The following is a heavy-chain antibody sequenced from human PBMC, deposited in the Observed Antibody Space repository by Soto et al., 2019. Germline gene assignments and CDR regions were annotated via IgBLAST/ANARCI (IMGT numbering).Heavy chain of an antibody. CDR1: GGTFSSYA. CDR3: ARAPIAAETNYYCGMDV. V-gene: IGHV1-69*12. D-gene: IGHD6-6*01. CDR2: IIPIFGTA. J-gene: IGHJ6*02. Sequence: QVQLVQSGAEVKKPGSSVKVSCKASGGTFSSYAISWVRQAPGQGLEWMGGIIPIFGTANYAQKFQGRVTITADESASKADMELSSLRSGVTAVYYCARAPIAAETNYYCGMDVWGQGTTVTVSS.